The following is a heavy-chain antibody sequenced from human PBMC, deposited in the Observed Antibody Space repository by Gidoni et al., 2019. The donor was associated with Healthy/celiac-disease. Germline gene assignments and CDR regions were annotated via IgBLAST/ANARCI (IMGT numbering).Heavy chain of an antibody. V-gene: IGHV3-9*01. Sequence: EVQLVESGGGLVQPGRSLRPSCAAPGFTFDDYAMHWVRQPPGKGLEWGSGISWNRGSIGYADSVKGRFTISRDNAKNSLYLQMNSLRAEDTALYYCAKDRSGSHDAFDIWGQGTMVTVSS. CDR3: AKDRSGSHDAFDI. D-gene: IGHD3-10*01. CDR1: GFTFDDYA. J-gene: IGHJ3*02. CDR2: ISWNRGSI.